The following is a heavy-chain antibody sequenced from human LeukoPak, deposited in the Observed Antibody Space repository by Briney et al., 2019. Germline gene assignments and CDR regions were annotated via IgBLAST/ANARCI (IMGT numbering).Heavy chain of an antibody. CDR2: IIPILGIA. V-gene: IGHV1-69*04. D-gene: IGHD4-23*01. Sequence: SVKVSCKASGGTFSSYAISWVRQAPGQGLEWMGRIIPILGIANYARKFQGRVTITADKSTSTAYMELSSLRSEDTAVYYCARGPDYGGNSFNYWGQGTLVTVSS. CDR3: ARGPDYGGNSFNY. CDR1: GGTFSSYA. J-gene: IGHJ4*02.